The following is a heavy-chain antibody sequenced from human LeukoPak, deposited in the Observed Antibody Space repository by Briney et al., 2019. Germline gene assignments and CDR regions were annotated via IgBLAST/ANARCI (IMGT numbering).Heavy chain of an antibody. CDR2: INPDGIKR. Sequence: GGSLRLSCAASVFTFSSYSMNWVRQAPGKGLEWVASINPDGIKRYSADSVKGRFTISRDNARNSLYLQMDSLRVEDTASYYCARDLAFSRLDYWGQGVLVTVSS. CDR3: ARDLAFSRLDY. V-gene: IGHV3-7*01. D-gene: IGHD2/OR15-2a*01. J-gene: IGHJ4*02. CDR1: VFTFSSYS.